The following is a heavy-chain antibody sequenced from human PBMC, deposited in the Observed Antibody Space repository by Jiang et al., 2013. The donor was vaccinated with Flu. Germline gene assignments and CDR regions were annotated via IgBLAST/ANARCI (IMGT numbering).Heavy chain of an antibody. Sequence: VQLLESGGVVVQPGGSLRLSCAASGFTFDDYTMHWVRQAPGKGPEWVSLISWDGGSTYYADSVKGRFTISRDNSKNSLYLQMNSLRTEDTALYYCATLLNDNDYGDYGAGSGDYWGQGTLVTVSS. D-gene: IGHD4-17*01. V-gene: IGHV3-43*01. CDR3: ATLLNDNDYGDYGAGSGDY. CDR1: GFTFDDYT. CDR2: ISWDGGST. J-gene: IGHJ4*02.